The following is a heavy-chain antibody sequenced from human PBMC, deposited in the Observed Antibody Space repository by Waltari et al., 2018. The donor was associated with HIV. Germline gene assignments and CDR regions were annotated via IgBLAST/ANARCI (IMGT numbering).Heavy chain of an antibody. D-gene: IGHD1-26*01. CDR2: IYSGGRT. CDR3: ARGNSGSYPRY. J-gene: IGHJ4*02. Sequence: EVQLVESGGGLIQPGGSLRLSCAASGFTVSSNYMSWVRQAPGKGLVWVSVIYSGGRTYYADSVKGRFTISRDNSKNTLYLQMNSLRAEDTAVYYCARGNSGSYPRYWGQGTLVTVSS. V-gene: IGHV3-53*01. CDR1: GFTVSSNY.